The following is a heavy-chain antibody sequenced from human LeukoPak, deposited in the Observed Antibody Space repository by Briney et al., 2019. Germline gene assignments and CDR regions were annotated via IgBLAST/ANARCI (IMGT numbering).Heavy chain of an antibody. D-gene: IGHD5-12*01. CDR2: ISGSAGST. V-gene: IGHV3-23*01. J-gene: IGHJ4*02. Sequence: GGALRLSCAASGLTVSTSYMSWVRQVPGKGLEWVSTISGSAGSTFYADSVKGRFTISRDNSKSTLYLRMNSLRAEDTAAHYCARGFSVATRPCDYWGQGTLVTVSS. CDR3: ARGFSVATRPCDY. CDR1: GLTVSTSY.